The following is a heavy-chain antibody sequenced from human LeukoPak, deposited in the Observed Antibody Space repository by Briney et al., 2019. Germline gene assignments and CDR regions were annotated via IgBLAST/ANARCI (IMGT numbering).Heavy chain of an antibody. J-gene: IGHJ4*02. CDR1: GGSISCYY. CDR2: IRYSGTT. D-gene: IGHD3-22*01. V-gene: IGHV4-59*01. CDR3: ARVSSGGYFHTYYFDY. Sequence: PSETLSLTCTVSGGSISCYYWSWIRQPPGKGREWIGYIRYSGTTNYSPSLKSRATISVDTSKNQFSLNLISVTAADTAIYYCARVSSGGYFHTYYFDYWGQGTLVTVSS.